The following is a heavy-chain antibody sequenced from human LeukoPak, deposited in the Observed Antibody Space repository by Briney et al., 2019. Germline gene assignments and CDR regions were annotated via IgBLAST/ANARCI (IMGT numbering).Heavy chain of an antibody. CDR1: GDTFSSYA. CDR2: IIPIFGTA. D-gene: IGHD3-22*01. CDR3: ARGGGYDSSGYYDAFDI. J-gene: IGHJ3*02. V-gene: IGHV1-69*13. Sequence: SVKVSCKASGDTFSSYAISWVRQAPGQGLEWMGGIIPIFGTADYAQKFQGRVTITADESTSTAYMELSSLRSEDTAVYYCARGGGYDSSGYYDAFDIWGQGTMVTVSS.